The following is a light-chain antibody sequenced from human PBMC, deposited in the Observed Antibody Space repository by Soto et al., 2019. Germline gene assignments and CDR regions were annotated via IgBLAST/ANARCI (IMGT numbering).Light chain of an antibody. Sequence: EIVLTQSPGTLSLSPGETATLSCRASESVASNYLAWHQQKPGQAPSLLVYGASTRATGIPDRFSGSGSGPDFTLSITRLQPEDCAVYFCQQYGSSPLTSGQGTKVEIK. CDR2: GAS. J-gene: IGKJ1*01. V-gene: IGKV3-20*01. CDR1: ESVASNY. CDR3: QQYGSSPLT.